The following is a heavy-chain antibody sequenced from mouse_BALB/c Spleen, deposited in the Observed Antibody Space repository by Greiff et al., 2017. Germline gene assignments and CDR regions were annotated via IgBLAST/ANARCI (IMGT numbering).Heavy chain of an antibody. CDR3: AREGNYDYAWFAY. CDR1: GFSLTGYG. CDR2: IWGDGST. D-gene: IGHD2-4*01. V-gene: IGHV2-6-7*01. Sequence: VQLQQSGPGLVAPSQSLSITFTVSGFSLTGYGVNWVRQPPGKGLEWLGMIWGDGSTDYNSALKSRLSISKDNSKSQVFLKMNSLQTDDTARYYCAREGNYDYAWFAYWGQGTLVTVSA. J-gene: IGHJ3*01.